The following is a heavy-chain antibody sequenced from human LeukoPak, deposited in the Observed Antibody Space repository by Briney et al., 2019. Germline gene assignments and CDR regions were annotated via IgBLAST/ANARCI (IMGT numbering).Heavy chain of an antibody. J-gene: IGHJ4*02. Sequence: GGSLRLSCAASGFTFSSFSMNWVRQAPGKGLEWVSSITSSSNYIYYASSVRGRFTISRDNAKNSLYLQMNSLRAEDTAVYYCARDLRLWGQGTLVTLSS. CDR1: GFTFSSFS. CDR2: ITSSSNYI. V-gene: IGHV3-21*01. CDR3: ARDLRL.